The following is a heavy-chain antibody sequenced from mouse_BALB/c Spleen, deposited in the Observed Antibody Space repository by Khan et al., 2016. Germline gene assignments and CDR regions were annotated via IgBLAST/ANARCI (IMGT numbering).Heavy chain of an antibody. CDR1: GFDFSRYW. CDR3: ARGRCDGAMDY. J-gene: IGHJ4*01. Sequence: EVKLLESGGGLVQPGGSLKLSCAASGFDFSRYWMSWVRQAPGKGLEWIGEINPDSSTINYTPSLKDKFIITRDNAKNTLYLQMSKVRSEDTALYYCARGRCDGAMDYWGQGTSVTVSS. CDR2: INPDSSTI. D-gene: IGHD2-13*01. V-gene: IGHV4-1*02.